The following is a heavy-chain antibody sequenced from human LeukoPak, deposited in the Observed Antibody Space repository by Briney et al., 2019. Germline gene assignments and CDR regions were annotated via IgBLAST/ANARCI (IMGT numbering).Heavy chain of an antibody. V-gene: IGHV1-69*06. J-gene: IGHJ6*03. CDR3: ARAPGYDYVWGSYRPESRYYYYYYMDV. D-gene: IGHD3-16*02. CDR2: ITHTFGTA. CDR1: GGTFSSYA. Sequence: VASVKVSCKASGGTFSSYAISWVRQAPGQGLEWMGGITHTFGTANYAQKFQGRVTITADKSTSTAYMELSSLRSEDTAVYYCARAPGYDYVWGSYRPESRYYYYYYMDVWGKGTTVSVSS.